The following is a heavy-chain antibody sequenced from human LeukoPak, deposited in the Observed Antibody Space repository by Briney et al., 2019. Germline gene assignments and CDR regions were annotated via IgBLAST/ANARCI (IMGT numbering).Heavy chain of an antibody. D-gene: IGHD3-3*01. CDR1: GGSFSGYY. J-gene: IGHJ4*02. Sequence: PSETLSLTCAVYGGSFSGYYWSWIRQPPGKGLEWIGEINHSGSTNYNPSLKSRVTISVDTSKNQFSLKLSSVTAADTAVYYCARDPEGHGYYFDYWGQGALVTVSS. CDR2: INHSGST. CDR3: ARDPEGHGYYFDY. V-gene: IGHV4-34*01.